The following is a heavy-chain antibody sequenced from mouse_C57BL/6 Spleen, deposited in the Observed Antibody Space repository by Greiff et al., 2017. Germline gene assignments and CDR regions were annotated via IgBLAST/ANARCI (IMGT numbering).Heavy chain of an antibody. J-gene: IGHJ1*03. CDR2: IGPGSGST. V-gene: IGHV1-77*01. Sequence: QVQLQQSGAELVKPGASVKISCKASGYTFTDYYINWVKQRPGQGLEWIGKIGPGSGSTYYNEKFKGKATLTGNTSSRAAYMQRSSLTSEDSAVYFGGEIHGYFDVWGTGTTVTVSS. CDR3: GEIHGYFDV. CDR1: GYTFTDYY.